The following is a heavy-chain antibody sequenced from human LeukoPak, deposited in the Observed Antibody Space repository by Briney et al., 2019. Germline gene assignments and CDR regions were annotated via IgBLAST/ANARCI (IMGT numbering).Heavy chain of an antibody. J-gene: IGHJ4*02. CDR3: AREVVGYCSSTSCYG. Sequence: SVKVSCKASGGTFSNYAISWVRQAPGQGLEWMGGIIPIFGTANYAQKFRGRVTITADKSTRTAYMELSSLRSEDTAVYYCAREVVGYCSSTSCYGWGQGTLVTVSS. CDR1: GGTFSNYA. V-gene: IGHV1-69*06. CDR2: IIPIFGTA. D-gene: IGHD2-2*01.